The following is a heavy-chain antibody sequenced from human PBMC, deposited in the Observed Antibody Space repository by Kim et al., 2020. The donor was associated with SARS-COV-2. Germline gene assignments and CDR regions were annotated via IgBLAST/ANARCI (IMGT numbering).Heavy chain of an antibody. D-gene: IGHD6-6*01. V-gene: IGHV1-69*01. CDR3: ARVYSSSSYLDY. Sequence: NYAQNFPGRVTMPADESTSTAYMELSSLRSEDTAVYYCARVYSSSSYLDYWGQGTLVTVSS. J-gene: IGHJ4*02.